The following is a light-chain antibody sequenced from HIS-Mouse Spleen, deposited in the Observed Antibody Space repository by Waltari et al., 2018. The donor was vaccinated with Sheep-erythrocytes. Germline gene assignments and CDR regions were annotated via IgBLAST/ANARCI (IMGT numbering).Light chain of an antibody. Sequence: SYELTQPPSVSVSPGQTARITCSGDALPKKYAYWYQQKSGQAPVLVIYEDSKRPSGIPERFSGSSSGTMATLTISGAQVEDEADNYCYSTDSSGNHRVFGTGTKVTVL. CDR1: ALPKKY. CDR3: YSTDSSGNHRV. V-gene: IGLV3-10*01. CDR2: EDS. J-gene: IGLJ1*01.